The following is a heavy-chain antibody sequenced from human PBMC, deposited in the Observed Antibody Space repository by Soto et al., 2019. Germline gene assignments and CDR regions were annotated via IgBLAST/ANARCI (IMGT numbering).Heavy chain of an antibody. CDR2: IYYSGST. D-gene: IGHD3-22*01. Sequence: PSETLSLTCTVSGGSISSGDYYWSWIRQPPGKGLEWIGYIYYSGSTYYNPSLKSRVTISVDTSKNQFSLKLSSVTAADTAVYYCARGQTSSGYYCHFDYWGQGTLVTVSS. CDR1: GGSISSGDYY. V-gene: IGHV4-30-4*01. J-gene: IGHJ4*02. CDR3: ARGQTSSGYYCHFDY.